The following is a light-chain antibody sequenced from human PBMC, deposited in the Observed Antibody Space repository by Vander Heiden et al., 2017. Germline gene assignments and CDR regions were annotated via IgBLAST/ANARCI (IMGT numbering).Light chain of an antibody. Sequence: SVLTQPPSVSAAPGQKVPLACTGRSSNIGNNYVSWYQQRPGTAPKLLMYENNKRPSGIPDRFSGSKSGTSATLGITGLQTGDEADYYCVTGDSSLSDYVYGTGTKGTVL. J-gene: IGLJ1*01. CDR3: VTGDSSLSDYV. V-gene: IGLV1-51*02. CDR2: ENN. CDR1: SSNIGNNY.